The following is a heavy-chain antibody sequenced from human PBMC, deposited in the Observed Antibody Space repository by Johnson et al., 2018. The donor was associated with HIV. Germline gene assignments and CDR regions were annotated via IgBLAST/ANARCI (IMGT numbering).Heavy chain of an antibody. Sequence: EVQLVESGGGLVKPGWSLRLSCRASGFPFSNAWMNWVRQAPGKGLEWVGRLKSRADGGTTDYAVSVKDRFTILRDDSKNTLYLQMSSRRTEDAGVYYCTTEGDAFDIWGQGTMVTVSS. CDR2: LKSRADGGTT. CDR3: TTEGDAFDI. V-gene: IGHV3-15*01. CDR1: GFPFSNAW. J-gene: IGHJ3*02.